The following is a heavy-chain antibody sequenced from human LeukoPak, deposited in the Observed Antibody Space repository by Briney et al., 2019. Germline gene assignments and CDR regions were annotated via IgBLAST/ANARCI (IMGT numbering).Heavy chain of an antibody. Sequence: GGSLRLSCVASGFTFSSYAMSWVRQAPGKGLEWVSAISGSGGSTYYAGSVKGRFTISRDNSKNTLYLQMNSLRAEDTAVYYCAKDFANWNDYWGQGTLVTVSS. CDR1: GFTFSSYA. CDR2: ISGSGGST. CDR3: AKDFANWNDY. V-gene: IGHV3-23*01. D-gene: IGHD1-1*01. J-gene: IGHJ4*02.